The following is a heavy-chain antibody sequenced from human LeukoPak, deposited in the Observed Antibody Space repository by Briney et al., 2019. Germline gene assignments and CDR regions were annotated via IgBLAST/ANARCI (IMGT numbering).Heavy chain of an antibody. D-gene: IGHD3-10*01. J-gene: IGHJ6*03. CDR2: IHPGDSDT. CDR3: ARRGDYYGSGSPRGNYYYYMDV. V-gene: IGHV5-51*01. Sequence: PGESLKISCKGSGYSFTSYWIGWVRQMPGKGLEWMGIIHPGDSDTTYSPSFQGQVTISADKSISTAYLQWSSLKASDTAMYYCARRGDYYGSGSPRGNYYYYMDVWGKGTTVTVSS. CDR1: GYSFTSYW.